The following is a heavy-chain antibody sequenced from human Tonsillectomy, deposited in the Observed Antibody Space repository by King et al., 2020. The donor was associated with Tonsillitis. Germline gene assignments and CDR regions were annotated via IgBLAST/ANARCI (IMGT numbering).Heavy chain of an antibody. CDR2: ISSRSSYI. D-gene: IGHD3-22*01. Sequence: VQLVESGGGLVKPGGSLRLSCAASGLTFSSYSMNWVRQAPGMGLEWVSSISSRSSYIYYAESMKGRFTISRDNAKNSLYLQMNSLRAEDTAVYYCAGGHYDSSGNHDYWGQGTLVTVSS. J-gene: IGHJ4*02. CDR1: GLTFSSYS. V-gene: IGHV3-21*01. CDR3: AGGHYDSSGNHDY.